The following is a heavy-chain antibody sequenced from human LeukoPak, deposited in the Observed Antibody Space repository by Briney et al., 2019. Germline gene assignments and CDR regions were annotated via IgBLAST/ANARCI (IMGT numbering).Heavy chain of an antibody. V-gene: IGHV3-53*04. CDR3: VRVRPWVFDY. CDR2: IYIGDNP. Sequence: GGSLKLSCAASGLTVSSSYMSWVRQAPGKGLEWVSIIYIGDNPHYADSVKGRFTISRHNSKNTLYLQMNNLRAEDTAVYYCVRVRPWVFDYWGQGTLVTVSS. J-gene: IGHJ4*02. CDR1: GLTVSSSY.